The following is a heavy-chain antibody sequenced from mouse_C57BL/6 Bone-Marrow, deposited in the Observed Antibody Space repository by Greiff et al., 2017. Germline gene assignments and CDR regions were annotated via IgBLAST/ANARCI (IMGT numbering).Heavy chain of an antibody. CDR1: GYAFSNYL. J-gene: IGHJ2*01. Sequence: QVQLQQSGAELVRPGTSVKVSCKASGYAFSNYLIAWVKQRPGQGLEWIGVINPGSGGTNYNEKFKGKATLTADKSSSTAYMQLSSLTSEDSAVYFCARGYGSRWYVDHWGQGTTRTVSS. CDR2: INPGSGGT. CDR3: ARGYGSRWYVDH. D-gene: IGHD1-1*01. V-gene: IGHV1-54*01.